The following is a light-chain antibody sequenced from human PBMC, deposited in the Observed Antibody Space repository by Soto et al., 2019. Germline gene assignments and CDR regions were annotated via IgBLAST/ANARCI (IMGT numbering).Light chain of an antibody. CDR1: NIGSKS. J-gene: IGLJ2*01. Sequence: SYELTQPPSVSVAPGQTARITCGGDNIGSKSVHWYQQKPGQAPVLVVYDDNDRPSGIPEEISGSNSGNTATLTISRVEAGDEADYYCQVWDSSSDHVIFGGGTKVTVL. CDR3: QVWDSSSDHVI. V-gene: IGLV3-21*02. CDR2: DDN.